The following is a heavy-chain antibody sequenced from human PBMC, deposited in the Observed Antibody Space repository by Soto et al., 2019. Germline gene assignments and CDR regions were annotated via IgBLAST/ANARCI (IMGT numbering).Heavy chain of an antibody. J-gene: IGHJ6*04. CDR2: IIPIFGTA. CDR3: ARDLRPSLAAIAARRYYGMDV. D-gene: IGHD6-6*01. V-gene: IGHV1-69*13. Sequence: SVKVSCKASGGTFSSYAISWVRQAPGQGLEWMGGIIPIFGTANYAQKLQGRVTITADESTSTAYMELSSLRSEDTAVYYCARDLRPSLAAIAARRYYGMDVWGKGTTVTVSS. CDR1: GGTFSSYA.